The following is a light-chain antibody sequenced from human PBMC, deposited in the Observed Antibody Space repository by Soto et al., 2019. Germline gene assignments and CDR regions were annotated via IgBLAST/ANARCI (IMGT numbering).Light chain of an antibody. V-gene: IGKV3-15*01. Sequence: EVVLTQSPATLSLSPGEGVTLSCRASQSIGDTLAWYQHKPGQTPSLLIYDTSDRATGVPARFSGSRSGPEFTLTISGLQSEDFAIYYCQRYNNWPLTFGGGTKVESK. CDR2: DTS. CDR1: QSIGDT. J-gene: IGKJ4*01. CDR3: QRYNNWPLT.